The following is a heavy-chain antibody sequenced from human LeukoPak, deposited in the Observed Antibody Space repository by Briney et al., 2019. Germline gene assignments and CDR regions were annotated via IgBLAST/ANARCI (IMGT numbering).Heavy chain of an antibody. J-gene: IGHJ4*02. V-gene: IGHV4-59*08. CDR1: GGSISGYY. D-gene: IGHD6-13*01. Sequence: SETLTLTCTVSGGSISGYYWNWVRQPPGKGLEWIGYIYYSGSTKYNPSLKSRVTISVDTSKDQFSLKLSSVTAADTAVYYCARRGYASSWSFDYWGQGTLVTVSS. CDR3: ARRGYASSWSFDY. CDR2: IYYSGST.